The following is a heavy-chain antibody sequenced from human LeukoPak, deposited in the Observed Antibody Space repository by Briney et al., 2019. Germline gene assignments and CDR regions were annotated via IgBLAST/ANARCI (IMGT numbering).Heavy chain of an antibody. J-gene: IGHJ4*02. CDR3: ARGIAAESAVDY. D-gene: IGHD6-13*01. CDR2: INAGNGNT. V-gene: IGHV1-3*01. CDR1: GYTFTSYA. Sequence: ASVKVSCKASGYTFTSYAMHWVRQAPGQRLEWMGWINAGNGNTKYSQKFQGRVTITRDTSASTAYMELSSLRSEDTAVYYCARGIAAESAVDYWGQGTLVTVSS.